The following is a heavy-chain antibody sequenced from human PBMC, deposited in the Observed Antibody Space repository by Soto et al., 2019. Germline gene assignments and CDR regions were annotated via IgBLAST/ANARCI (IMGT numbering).Heavy chain of an antibody. CDR3: ARAPRGYGGDLVYGMDV. CDR1: GFTFSSYD. V-gene: IGHV3-13*01. Sequence: LRLSCAASGFTFSSYDMHWVRQATGKGLEWVSAIGTAGDTYYPGSVKGRFTISRENAKNSLYLQMNSLRAGDTAVYYCARAPRGYGGDLVYGMDVWGQGTTVTVSS. J-gene: IGHJ6*02. CDR2: IGTAGDT. D-gene: IGHD2-21*02.